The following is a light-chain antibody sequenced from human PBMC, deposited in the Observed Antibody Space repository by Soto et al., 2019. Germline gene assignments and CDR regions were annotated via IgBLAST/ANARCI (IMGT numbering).Light chain of an antibody. CDR2: EAT. CDR1: SSDVGTYDL. CDR3: WSFAGSNSGV. Sequence: QSVLTQPTSVSGSPGQSITISCTGSSSDVGTYDLVSWYQHHPGAAPKIMIYEATRRPSGISNRFSGSKSGNTASLTISGLQAEDEADYYCWSFAGSNSGVFGGGTKLTVL. J-gene: IGLJ3*02. V-gene: IGLV2-23*01.